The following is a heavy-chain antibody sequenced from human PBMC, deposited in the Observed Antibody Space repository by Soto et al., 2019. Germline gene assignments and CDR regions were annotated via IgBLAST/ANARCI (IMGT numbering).Heavy chain of an antibody. V-gene: IGHV1-69*01. CDR1: GGTFSDYT. CDR3: ARNGTLTGYSYGMDV. J-gene: IGHJ6*02. CDR2: IIPIFDTA. D-gene: IGHD1-1*01. Sequence: QVQLVQSGAELRKPGSSVKVSCKASGGTFSDYTINWVRQAPGQRLEWMGGIIPIFDTANYAEKFQGRVTLTADDSTSTSFMAVSSLRSADTAVYYCARNGTLTGYSYGMDVWGQGTMVTVSS.